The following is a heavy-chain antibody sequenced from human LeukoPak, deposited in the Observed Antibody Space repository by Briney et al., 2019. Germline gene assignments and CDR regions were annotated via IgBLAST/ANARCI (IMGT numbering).Heavy chain of an antibody. D-gene: IGHD3-16*01. CDR1: GFTFSSYW. CDR3: ARAPSRLRFIDY. V-gene: IGHV3-74*01. J-gene: IGHJ4*02. Sequence: QTGGSLRLSCAASGFTFSSYWMHWVRQAPGKGLVWVSRINSDGSSTSYADSVKGRFIISRDNAKNTLYLQMNSLRAEDTAVYYCARAPSRLRFIDYWGQGTLVTVSS. CDR2: INSDGSST.